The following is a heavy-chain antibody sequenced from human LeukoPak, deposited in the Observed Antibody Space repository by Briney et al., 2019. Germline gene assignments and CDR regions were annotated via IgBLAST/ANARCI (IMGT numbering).Heavy chain of an antibody. Sequence: SETLSLTCAVSGGSISSGGYSWSWIRQPPGKGLEWIGYINHSGSTNYNPSLKSRVTISVDTSKNQFSLKLSSVTAADTAVYYCARGPRYFDWLSGDYYYYYGMDVWGQGTTVTVSS. CDR1: GGSISSGGYS. J-gene: IGHJ6*02. V-gene: IGHV4-30-2*01. D-gene: IGHD3-9*01. CDR3: ARGPRYFDWLSGDYYYYYGMDV. CDR2: INHSGST.